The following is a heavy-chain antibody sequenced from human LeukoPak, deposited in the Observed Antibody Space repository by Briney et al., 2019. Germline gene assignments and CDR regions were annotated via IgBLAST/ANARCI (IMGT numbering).Heavy chain of an antibody. V-gene: IGHV4-4*02. CDR2: IYHNGST. J-gene: IGHJ3*02. D-gene: IGHD2-15*01. CDR3: ARYRGYCSGGSCYGGAFDI. CDR1: VGPISSSHG. Sequence: SGTLSLTCGVSVGPISSSHGWSWLRQPPGKGLEWIGEIYHNGSTNYNPSLKSRVTISVDTSKNQFSLKLSSVTAGATAVYYCARYRGYCSGGSCYGGAFDIWGQGTMVTVSS.